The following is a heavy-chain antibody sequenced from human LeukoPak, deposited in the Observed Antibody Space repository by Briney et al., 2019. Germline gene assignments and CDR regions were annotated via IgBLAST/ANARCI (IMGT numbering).Heavy chain of an antibody. V-gene: IGHV3-7*03. J-gene: IGHJ4*01. CDR2: IKQDGSEK. D-gene: IGHD3-22*01. CDR3: ARGQYHYDYSAYFEY. CDR1: GFTFSSNW. Sequence: GGSLRLSCAASGFTFSSNWMSWVRQAPGKGLEWVANIKQDGSEKYYVDSVKGRFTISRDNSKNALYLQMNSLRAEDTAVYYCARGQYHYDYSAYFEYWGHGTLVTVSS.